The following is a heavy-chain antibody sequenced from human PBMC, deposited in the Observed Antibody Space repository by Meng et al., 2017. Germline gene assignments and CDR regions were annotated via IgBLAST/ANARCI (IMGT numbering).Heavy chain of an antibody. CDR3: ARDLMTTDI. J-gene: IGHJ4*02. D-gene: IGHD4-17*01. Sequence: ESLKISCTVSGYSISSGYYWGWIRQPPGKGLEWIGSIYHSGSTYYNPSLKSRVTISVDTSKNQFSLKLSSVTAADTAVYYCARDLMTTDIWGQGARVTVSS. CDR2: IYHSGST. CDR1: GYSISSGYY. V-gene: IGHV4-38-2*02.